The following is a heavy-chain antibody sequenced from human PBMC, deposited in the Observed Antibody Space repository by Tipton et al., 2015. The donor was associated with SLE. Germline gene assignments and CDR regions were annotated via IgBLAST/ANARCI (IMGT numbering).Heavy chain of an antibody. CDR1: GGSVTTYC. V-gene: IGHV4-4*09. D-gene: IGHD1-26*01. CDR3: ARRWGGSYYQGVFDY. J-gene: IGHJ4*02. Sequence: TLSLTCTVSGGSVTTYCWTWIRQPPGKGLDWTGYICNDGSTAYNPSLKGRVTISVDTSKNQFSLKLSSVTVADTAVYYCARRWGGSYYQGVFDYWGQGALVAVS. CDR2: ICNDGST.